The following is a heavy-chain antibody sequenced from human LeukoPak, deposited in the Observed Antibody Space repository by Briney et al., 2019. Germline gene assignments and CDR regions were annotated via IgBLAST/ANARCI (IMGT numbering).Heavy chain of an antibody. Sequence: GGSLRLSCAASGFTFSSYAMSWVRQAPGKGLEWVSAISGSGGSTYYADSVKGRFTISRDNSKNTLYLQMNSLRAQDTAVYYCAKDSDYYGSGSFDYWGQGTLVTVSS. D-gene: IGHD3-10*01. V-gene: IGHV3-23*01. J-gene: IGHJ4*02. CDR1: GFTFSSYA. CDR3: AKDSDYYGSGSFDY. CDR2: ISGSGGST.